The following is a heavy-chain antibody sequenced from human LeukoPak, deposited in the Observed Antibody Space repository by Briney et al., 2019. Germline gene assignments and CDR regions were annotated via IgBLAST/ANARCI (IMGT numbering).Heavy chain of an antibody. CDR1: GGTFSSYA. D-gene: IGHD2/OR15-2a*01. V-gene: IGHV1-69*06. CDR2: IIPIFGTA. CDR3: ATDSSIVLDAFDI. J-gene: IGHJ3*02. Sequence: GASVKVSCKASGGTFSSYAISWVRQAPGQGLEWMGGIIPIFGTANYAQKFQGRVTITADKSTSTAYMGLSSLRSEDTAVYYCATDSSIVLDAFDIWGQGTMVTVSS.